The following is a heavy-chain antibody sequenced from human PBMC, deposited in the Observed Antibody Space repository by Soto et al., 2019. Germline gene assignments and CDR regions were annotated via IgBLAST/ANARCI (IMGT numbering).Heavy chain of an antibody. CDR1: GYSFTVHY. D-gene: IGHD2-15*01. CDR3: ETGGDSSGEFYSYGMDV. CDR2: INPAGGST. Sequence: QVQLVQSGDEVKKPGASAKVSCKASGYSFTVHYMHWVRQAPGQGFEWMGVINPAGGSTSYAQRSQGRVAITRNTSTSTASRELSSLRSEDTAVYFWETGGDSSGEFYSYGMDVWGQGTTVTVSS. V-gene: IGHV1-46*01. J-gene: IGHJ6*02.